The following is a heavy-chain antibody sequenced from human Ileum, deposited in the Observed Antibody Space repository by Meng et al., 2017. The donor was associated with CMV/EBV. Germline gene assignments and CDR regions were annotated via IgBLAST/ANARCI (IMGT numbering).Heavy chain of an antibody. CDR1: GFTVGDYA. CDR3: SRAVRNDFWSGFLGY. CDR2: IRSKGYGGTT. J-gene: IGHJ4*02. Sequence: GGSLRLSCTPSGFTVGDYAMNWVRQAPGKGLEWLGFIRSKGYGGTTEYAASVKGRFTISRDDSKSIAYLQMNSLKTEDTDVYYCSRAVRNDFWSGFLGYWGQGTLVTVSS. D-gene: IGHD3-3*01. V-gene: IGHV3-49*04.